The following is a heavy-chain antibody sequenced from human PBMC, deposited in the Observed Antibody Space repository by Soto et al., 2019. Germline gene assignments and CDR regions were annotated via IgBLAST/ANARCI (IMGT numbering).Heavy chain of an antibody. D-gene: IGHD4-17*01. J-gene: IGHJ4*02. CDR3: ARDLGTTYDC. CDR1: GFTFSSYA. CDR2: ISYDGSNK. V-gene: IGHV3-30-3*01. Sequence: GGSLRLSCAASGFTFSSYAMHWVRQAPGKGLEWVAVISYDGSNKDYADSVKGRFTVSRDNSKNTLYLQMNSLRAEDTAVYYCARDLGTTYDCWGQGTLVTVSS.